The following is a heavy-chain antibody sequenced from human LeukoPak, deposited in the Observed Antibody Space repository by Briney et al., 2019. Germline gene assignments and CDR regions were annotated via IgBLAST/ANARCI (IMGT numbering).Heavy chain of an antibody. D-gene: IGHD5-18*01. CDR1: GFTFSNYW. J-gene: IGHJ4*02. Sequence: GGSLRLSCAASGFTFSNYWMHWVRQAPGKGLVWVSRINSDGINTSYADSVKGRFTISRDNAKNTLNLQMNSLRAEDTAVYYCARDSYGYGWFDYWGQGTLVTVSS. CDR2: INSDGINT. V-gene: IGHV3-74*01. CDR3: ARDSYGYGWFDY.